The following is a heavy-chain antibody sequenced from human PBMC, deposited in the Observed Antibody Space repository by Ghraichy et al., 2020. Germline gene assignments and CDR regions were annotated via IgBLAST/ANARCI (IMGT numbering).Heavy chain of an antibody. J-gene: IGHJ4*02. Sequence: SQTLSLTCAISGDSVSSNSAAWNWIRQSPSRGLEWLGRTYYNSKWYIDYGVAVKSRITISSDTSKNQFSLQLNSVSPEDTAVYYCARLQWKVKGFDYWGQGTLVTVSS. D-gene: IGHD6-19*01. CDR2: TYYNSKWYI. V-gene: IGHV6-1*01. CDR1: GDSVSSNSAA. CDR3: ARLQWKVKGFDY.